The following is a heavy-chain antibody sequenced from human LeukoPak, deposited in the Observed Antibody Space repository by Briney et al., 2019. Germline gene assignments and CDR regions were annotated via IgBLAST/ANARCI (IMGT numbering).Heavy chain of an antibody. Sequence: GGPLRLSCAASGFTFSSYAMHWVRQAPGKGLEWVAVISYDGSNKYYADSVKGRFTISRDNSKNTLYLQMNSLRAEDTAVYYCAREGSIAAAGTFDYWGQGTLVTVSS. CDR3: AREGSIAAAGTFDY. D-gene: IGHD6-13*01. CDR2: ISYDGSNK. J-gene: IGHJ4*02. CDR1: GFTFSSYA. V-gene: IGHV3-30-3*01.